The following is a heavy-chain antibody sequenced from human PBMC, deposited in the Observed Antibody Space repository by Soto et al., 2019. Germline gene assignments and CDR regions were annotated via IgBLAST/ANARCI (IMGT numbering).Heavy chain of an antibody. CDR1: CGSISSGGYY. Sequence: SETLSLTCTVSCGSISSGGYYWSWIRQHPGKGLEWIGYIYYSGSTYYNPSLKSRVTISVDTSKNQFSLKVSSVTAADTAVYYCTGRRTAVSAVDYWGQGIRVTVSS. V-gene: IGHV4-31*03. CDR2: IYYSGST. J-gene: IGHJ4*02. CDR3: TGRRTAVSAVDY. D-gene: IGHD6-19*01.